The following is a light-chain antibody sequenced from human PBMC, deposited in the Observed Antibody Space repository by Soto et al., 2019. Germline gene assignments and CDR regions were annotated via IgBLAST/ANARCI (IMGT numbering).Light chain of an antibody. Sequence: QSVLTQPPSASGSPGQSVTISCTGTSSDVGGYNYVSWYQQHPGKAPKLMIYEVSERPSGAPDRFSGSKSSNTASLTVSGLQAEDEADYYCSSYAGSNNFVFGTGTKVNVL. V-gene: IGLV2-8*01. CDR1: SSDVGGYNY. CDR2: EVS. J-gene: IGLJ1*01. CDR3: SSYAGSNNFV.